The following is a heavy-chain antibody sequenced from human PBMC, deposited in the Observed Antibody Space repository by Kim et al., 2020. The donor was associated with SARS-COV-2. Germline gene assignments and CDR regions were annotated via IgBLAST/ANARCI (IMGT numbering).Heavy chain of an antibody. J-gene: IGHJ3*02. CDR2: IKSKTDGGTT. CDR1: GFTFSNAW. Sequence: LSLTCAASGFTFSNAWMSWVRQAPGKGLEWVGRIKSKTDGGTTDYAAPVKGRFTISRDDSKNTLYLQMNSLKTEDTAVYYCTTGVVLLWFGEQYAFDIWGQGTMVTVSS. CDR3: TTGVVLLWFGEQYAFDI. V-gene: IGHV3-15*01. D-gene: IGHD3-10*01.